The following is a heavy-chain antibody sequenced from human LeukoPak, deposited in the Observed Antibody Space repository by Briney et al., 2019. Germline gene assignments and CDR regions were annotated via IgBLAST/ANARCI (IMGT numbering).Heavy chain of an antibody. CDR3: ARGGYYDSRGYTDY. CDR1: GFTFSSYG. V-gene: IGHV3-30*03. D-gene: IGHD3-22*01. Sequence: GRSLRLSCAASGFTFSSYGMHWVRQAPGKGLECVAVILYDGSNKYYADSVKGRCTISRDNSKNTLYLQMNSLRAEDTAVYYCARGGYYDSRGYTDYWGQGTLVTVSS. CDR2: ILYDGSNK. J-gene: IGHJ4*02.